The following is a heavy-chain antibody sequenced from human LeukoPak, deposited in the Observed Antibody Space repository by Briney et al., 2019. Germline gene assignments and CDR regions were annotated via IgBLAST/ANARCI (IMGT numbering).Heavy chain of an antibody. D-gene: IGHD6-13*01. Sequence: GGSLRLSCAASGFTFSSYWMSWVRLAPGKGLEWVSAISGSGGSTYYADSVKGRFTISRDNSKNTLYLQMYSLRAEDTAVYYCAKESGGSSWYYYYMDVWGKGTTVTVSS. CDR2: ISGSGGST. CDR3: AKESGGSSWYYYYMDV. J-gene: IGHJ6*03. CDR1: GFTFSSYW. V-gene: IGHV3-23*01.